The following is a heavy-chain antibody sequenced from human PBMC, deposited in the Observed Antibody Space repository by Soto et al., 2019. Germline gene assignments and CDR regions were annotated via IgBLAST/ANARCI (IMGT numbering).Heavy chain of an antibody. D-gene: IGHD4-4*01. CDR1: VGSVGSVSYY. V-gene: IGHV4-61*03. Sequence: QVQLQESGTGLVKPSETLALTCTVSVGSVGSVSYYWSWIRQPLGKGLEWIGYIYYSGNTDYNPPRRGRATISVDKGKNHFSRQLTSVTAADTAIYYCARDSVLAYYSERLTPYWFEPWGQGTLVIVSS. J-gene: IGHJ5*02. CDR3: ARDSVLAYYSERLTPYWFEP. CDR2: IYYSGNT.